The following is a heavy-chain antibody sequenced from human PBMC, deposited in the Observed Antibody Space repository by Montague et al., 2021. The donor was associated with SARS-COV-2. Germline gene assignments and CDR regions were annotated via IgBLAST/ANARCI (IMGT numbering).Heavy chain of an antibody. D-gene: IGHD3-22*01. J-gene: IGHJ3*02. Sequence: PALVKPTQTLTLTCTFSGFSLSTSGMCVSWIRQPPGKALEWLARIDWDDDKYYSTSLKTRLTISKDTPKNQVVLTMTNMDPVDTATYYCARTPYYYDSSGYYYGAFDIWGQGTMVTVSS. CDR1: GFSLSTSGMC. CDR2: IDWDDDK. V-gene: IGHV2-70*11. CDR3: ARTPYYYDSSGYYYGAFDI.